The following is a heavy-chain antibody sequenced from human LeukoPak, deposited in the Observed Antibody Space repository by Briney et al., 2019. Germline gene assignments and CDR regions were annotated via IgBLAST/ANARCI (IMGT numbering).Heavy chain of an antibody. V-gene: IGHV3-30*03. CDR3: SIPDVYYDSSGYDAFDI. CDR2: ISYDGSNK. D-gene: IGHD3-22*01. CDR1: GFTFRSYG. J-gene: IGHJ3*02. Sequence: GGSLRLSCTASGFTFRSYGMHWVRQAPGKGLEWVAFISYDGSNKYYADSVKGRFTISRDNSKNTLYLQMNSLRAEDTAVYYCSIPDVYYDSSGYDAFDIWGQGTMVTVSS.